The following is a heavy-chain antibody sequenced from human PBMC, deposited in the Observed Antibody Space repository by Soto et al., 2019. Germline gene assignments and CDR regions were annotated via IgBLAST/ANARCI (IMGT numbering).Heavy chain of an antibody. CDR3: AKDEQWLVDRYFDY. Sequence: QVQLVESGGGVVQPGRSLRLSCAASRFTFSSYGMHWVRQAPGKGLEWVAVISYDGSNKYYADSVKGRFTISRDNSKNTLYLQMNSLRAEDTAVYYCAKDEQWLVDRYFDYWGQGTLVTVSS. D-gene: IGHD6-19*01. V-gene: IGHV3-30*18. J-gene: IGHJ4*02. CDR1: RFTFSSYG. CDR2: ISYDGSNK.